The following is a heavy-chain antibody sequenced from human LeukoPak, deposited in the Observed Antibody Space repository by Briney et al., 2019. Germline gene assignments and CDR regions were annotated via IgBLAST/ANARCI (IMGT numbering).Heavy chain of an antibody. J-gene: IGHJ5*02. CDR2: IHHSGTT. Sequence: SETLSLTCTVSGYSISSGDYWGCLRPPPGKGLEWIASIHHSGTTYYTPSLKSRGSISVDPSKNQLSLSLSCVTAAETAVYYCARGWSILRGGDWFDPWGQGTLVTVSS. V-gene: IGHV4-38-2*02. D-gene: IGHD3-3*02. CDR1: GYSISSGDY. CDR3: ARGWSILRGGDWFDP.